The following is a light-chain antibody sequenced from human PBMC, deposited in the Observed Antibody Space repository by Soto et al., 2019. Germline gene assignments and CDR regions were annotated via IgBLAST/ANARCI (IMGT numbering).Light chain of an antibody. Sequence: QSALTQPASVSGSPGHSITISCTGTSSDVGSYNLVSWYQQHPGKAPKLMIYEGSKRPSGVSNRFSGSKSGNTASLTISGLQAEDEADYYCCSYAGSDVVFGGGTKLTVL. CDR1: SSDVGSYNL. CDR2: EGS. CDR3: CSYAGSDVV. J-gene: IGLJ2*01. V-gene: IGLV2-23*01.